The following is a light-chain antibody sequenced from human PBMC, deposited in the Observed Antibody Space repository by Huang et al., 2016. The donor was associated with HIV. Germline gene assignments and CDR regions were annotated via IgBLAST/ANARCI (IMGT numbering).Light chain of an antibody. J-gene: IGKJ2*01. CDR2: DAS. V-gene: IGKV3-15*01. CDR1: QGVSSN. CDR3: QQYNNWPRT. Sequence: ERVLTQSPVTLSASPGERATLSCRASQGVSSNLAWYQQKPGQAPRLLINDASTRASDIPARFSGSGSDIEFTLTISSLQSEDSAVYYCQQYNNWPRTFGQGTKLEIK.